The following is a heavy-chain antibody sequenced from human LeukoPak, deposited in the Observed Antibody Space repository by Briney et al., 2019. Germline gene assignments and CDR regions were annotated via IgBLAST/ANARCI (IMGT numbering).Heavy chain of an antibody. J-gene: IGHJ5*02. V-gene: IGHV1-2*02. Sequence: SVKVSCKASGYTFTGYYMHWVRQAPGQGLEWMGWINPNSGGTNYAQKFQGRVTLTRDTSISTAYMELSRLRSDDTAVYYCASAYYDFWSGYPNWFDPWGQGTLVTVSS. CDR3: ASAYYDFWSGYPNWFDP. CDR2: INPNSGGT. D-gene: IGHD3-3*01. CDR1: GYTFTGYY.